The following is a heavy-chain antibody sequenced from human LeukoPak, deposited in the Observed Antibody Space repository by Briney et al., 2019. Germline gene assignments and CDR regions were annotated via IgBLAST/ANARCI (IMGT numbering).Heavy chain of an antibody. Sequence: SVKVSCKASGGTFSSYAISWVRQAPGQGLEWMGRIIPILGIANYAQKFQGRVTITSDKSTSTAYMELSSLRSEDTAVYYCARVRVPYYFDYWGQGTLVTVSS. CDR3: ARVRVPYYFDY. D-gene: IGHD1-1*01. J-gene: IGHJ4*02. V-gene: IGHV1-69*04. CDR1: GGTFSSYA. CDR2: IIPILGIA.